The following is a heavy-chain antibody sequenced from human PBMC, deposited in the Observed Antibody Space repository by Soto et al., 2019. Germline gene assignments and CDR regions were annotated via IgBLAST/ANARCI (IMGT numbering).Heavy chain of an antibody. D-gene: IGHD3-10*01. V-gene: IGHV3-23*01. CDR2: VSGSRDST. Sequence: ELQVLESGGGLVQPGGSLRLTCAASGFTLSEYGTSWVRQAPGKGLEWVSFVSGSRDSTYYTDSVKGRFTISRDISKNTVCLQMNSLRAEDTAVYYCATSNYGERDWGQGTLVSVSS. J-gene: IGHJ4*02. CDR1: GFTLSEYG. CDR3: ATSNYGERD.